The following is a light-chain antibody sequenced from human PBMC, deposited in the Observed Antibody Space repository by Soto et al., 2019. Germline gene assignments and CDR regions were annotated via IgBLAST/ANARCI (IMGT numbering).Light chain of an antibody. Sequence: LTQPRSVSGSPGQSVTISCTGTSSDVGGYNYVSWYQQYPDKAPKLMIYDVSKRPSGVPDRFSGSKSGNTASLTISGLQGEDEADYYCCSYAGSYTFVVFGGGTKVTV. CDR1: SSDVGGYNY. CDR2: DVS. CDR3: CSYAGSYTFVV. J-gene: IGLJ2*01. V-gene: IGLV2-11*01.